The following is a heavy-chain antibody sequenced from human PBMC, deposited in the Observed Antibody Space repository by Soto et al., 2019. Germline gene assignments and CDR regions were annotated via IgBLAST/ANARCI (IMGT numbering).Heavy chain of an antibody. Sequence: GGSLRLSCAASGFTFSSYSMNWVRQAPGKGLEWVSSISSSSSYIYYADSVKGRFTISRDNAKNSLYLQMNSLRAEDTAVYYCATGGDFWSGYSILYYGMDVWDQGTTVTVSS. CDR2: ISSSSSYI. D-gene: IGHD3-3*01. J-gene: IGHJ6*02. V-gene: IGHV3-21*01. CDR1: GFTFSSYS. CDR3: ATGGDFWSGYSILYYGMDV.